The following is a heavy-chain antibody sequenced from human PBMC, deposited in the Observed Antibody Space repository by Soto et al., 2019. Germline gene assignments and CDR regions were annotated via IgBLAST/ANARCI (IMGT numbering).Heavy chain of an antibody. Sequence: SETLSLTCTVSGGSISSGDYYWSWIRQPPGKGLEWIGYIYYSGSTYYNPSLKSRVTLSVDTSKNQFSLKLSSVTAADTAVYYCARDPLGAVRGVITPWFDPWGQGTLVTVSS. CDR2: IYYSGST. CDR3: ARDPLGAVRGVITPWFDP. V-gene: IGHV4-30-4*01. D-gene: IGHD3-10*01. CDR1: GGSISSGDYY. J-gene: IGHJ5*02.